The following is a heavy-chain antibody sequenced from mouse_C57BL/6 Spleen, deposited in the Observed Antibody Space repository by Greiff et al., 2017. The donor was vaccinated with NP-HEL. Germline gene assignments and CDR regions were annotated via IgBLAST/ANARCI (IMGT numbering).Heavy chain of an antibody. D-gene: IGHD1-1*01. CDR1: GYTFTSYW. CDR2: IHPNSGST. CDR3: ARSRDYYGSSYGTYYAMDY. Sequence: QVQLKQPGAELVKPGASVKLSCKASGYTFTSYWMHWVKQRPGQGLEWIGMIHPNSGSTNYNEKFKSKATLTVDKSSSTAYMQLSSLTSEDSAVYYCARSRDYYGSSYGTYYAMDYWGQGTSVTFSS. V-gene: IGHV1-64*01. J-gene: IGHJ4*01.